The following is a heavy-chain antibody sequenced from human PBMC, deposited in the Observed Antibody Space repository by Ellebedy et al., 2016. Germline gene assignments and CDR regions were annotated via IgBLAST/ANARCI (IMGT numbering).Heavy chain of an antibody. CDR2: ISWDGGST. J-gene: IGHJ4*02. CDR1: GFTFDDYT. Sequence: GGSLRLXXAASGFTFDDYTMHWVRQAPGKGLEWVSLISWDGGSTYYADSVKGRFTISRDNSKNSLYLQMNSLRTEDTALYYCAKDTGGNSLPDYWGQGTLVTVSS. CDR3: AKDTGGNSLPDY. V-gene: IGHV3-43*01. D-gene: IGHD4-23*01.